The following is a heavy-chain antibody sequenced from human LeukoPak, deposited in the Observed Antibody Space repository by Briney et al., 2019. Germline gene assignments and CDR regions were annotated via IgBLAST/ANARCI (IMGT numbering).Heavy chain of an antibody. Sequence: SETLSLTCAVYGGSFSGYYWSWIRQPPGKGLEWIGEINHSGSTNYNPSLKSRVTISVDTSKNQFSLKLSSVTAADTAVYYCARGRIAARRVSFDYWGQGTLVTVSS. V-gene: IGHV4-34*01. CDR3: ARGRIAARRVSFDY. J-gene: IGHJ4*02. D-gene: IGHD6-6*01. CDR1: GGSFSGYY. CDR2: INHSGST.